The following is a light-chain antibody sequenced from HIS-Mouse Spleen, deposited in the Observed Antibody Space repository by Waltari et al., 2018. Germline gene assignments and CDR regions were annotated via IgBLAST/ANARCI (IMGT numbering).Light chain of an antibody. CDR1: SSDVGGYNY. Sequence: QSALTPPASVSGSPGQSIPIPCTGTSSDVGGYNYVPWYQQHPGKAPKLMIYDVSNRPSGVSNRFSGSKSGNTASLTISGLQAEDEADYYCSSYTSSSTWVFGGGTKLTVL. J-gene: IGLJ3*02. V-gene: IGLV2-14*03. CDR2: DVS. CDR3: SSYTSSSTWV.